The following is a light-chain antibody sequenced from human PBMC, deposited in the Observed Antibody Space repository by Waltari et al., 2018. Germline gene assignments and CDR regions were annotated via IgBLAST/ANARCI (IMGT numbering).Light chain of an antibody. V-gene: IGKV4-1*01. CDR3: QQRSNWPQNT. CDR2: WAS. J-gene: IGKJ2*01. Sequence: DIVLTQSPASLAVSLGERATINCKSSQNILFSSNNKNYLGWYQQKPGQPPKLLIYWASTRGSGVPDRFSGSGSGTDFTLTISSLQAEDFAVYYCQQRSNWPQNTFGQGTKLEIK. CDR1: QNILFSSNNKNY.